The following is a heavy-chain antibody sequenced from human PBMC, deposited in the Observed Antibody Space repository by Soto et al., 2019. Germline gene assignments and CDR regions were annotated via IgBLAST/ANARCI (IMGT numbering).Heavy chain of an antibody. CDR2: ISYDSSNK. V-gene: IGHV3-30*18. CDR1: GFTFSYG. J-gene: IGHJ4*02. CDR3: AKLVIGYCSGNTCDDY. D-gene: IGHD2-15*01. Sequence: VQLLESGGGLIQPGGSLRLSCAASGFTFSYGIHWLRQAPGKGLEWVAYISYDSSNKCYGDSVKGRFNIYRDKSKNTQFLQRNSLRAEDTAVYYCAKLVIGYCSGNTCDDYWGQGTLVAVSS.